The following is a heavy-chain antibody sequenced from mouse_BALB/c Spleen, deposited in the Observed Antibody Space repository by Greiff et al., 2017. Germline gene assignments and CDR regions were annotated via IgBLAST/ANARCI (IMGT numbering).Heavy chain of an antibody. Sequence: EVQLQESGAELVKPGASVKLSCTASGFTFTSSCMHWVQQRPGQGLEWIGSIDPANSNTNYDQKFKGKATFTGDKSSNTAYLQLSSLTSEDAAVYYCARDYSEEWFDYWGQGTTVTVSA. CDR1: GFTFTSSC. CDR3: ARDYSEEWFDY. V-gene: IGHV14-3*02. J-gene: IGHJ2*01. CDR2: IDPANSNT. D-gene: IGHD1-3*01.